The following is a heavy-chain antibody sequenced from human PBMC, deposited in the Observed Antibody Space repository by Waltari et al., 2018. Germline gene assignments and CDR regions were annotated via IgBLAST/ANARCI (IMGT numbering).Heavy chain of an antibody. Sequence: QLHLQESGPGLVKPSETLSLTCSVSGGSITNNRHYWAWIRQPPGKGLEWTATISYTGATTTNPSLKSRVTISGDTSKNQFSLKLNSVTAADTAVYYCATYVGASIGTAAFDVWGQGTMVTVSS. J-gene: IGHJ3*01. CDR2: ISYTGAT. D-gene: IGHD3-16*01. V-gene: IGHV4-39*01. CDR1: GGSITNNRHY. CDR3: ATYVGASIGTAAFDV.